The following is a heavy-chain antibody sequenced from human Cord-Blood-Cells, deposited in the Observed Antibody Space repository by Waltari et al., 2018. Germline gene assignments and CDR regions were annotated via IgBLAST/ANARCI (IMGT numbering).Heavy chain of an antibody. CDR2: IIPIFGTA. CDR3: ARQSSSSLIDWYFDL. CDR1: GGTFSSYD. J-gene: IGHJ2*01. D-gene: IGHD6-6*01. V-gene: IGHV1-69*18. Sequence: QVQLVQSGAEVKKPGSSVKVSCQASGGTFSSYDISWVRQAPGQGLEGRGRIIPIFGTANYAQKFQGRVTITADESTSTAYMELSSLRSEDTAVYYCARQSSSSLIDWYFDLWGRGTLVTVSS.